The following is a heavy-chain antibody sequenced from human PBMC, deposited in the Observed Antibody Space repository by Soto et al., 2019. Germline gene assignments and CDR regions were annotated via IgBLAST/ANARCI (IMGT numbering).Heavy chain of an antibody. CDR3: ARVAAAGTRMSRWFDP. V-gene: IGHV4-34*01. CDR2: INHSGST. J-gene: IGHJ5*02. D-gene: IGHD6-13*01. Sequence: SETLSLTCAVYGGSFSGYYWSWIRQPPGKGLEWIGEINHSGSTNYNPSLKSRVTISVDTSKNQFSLRLSSVTAADTAVYYCARVAAAGTRMSRWFDPWGQGTLVTVSS. CDR1: GGSFSGYY.